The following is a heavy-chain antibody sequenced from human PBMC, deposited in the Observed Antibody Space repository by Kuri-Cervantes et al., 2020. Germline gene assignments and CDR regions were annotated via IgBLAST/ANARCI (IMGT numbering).Heavy chain of an antibody. CDR1: GYTFTGYY. J-gene: IGHJ6*02. CDR3: ARAVRLGGAALGGMDV. V-gene: IGHV1-2*02. D-gene: IGHD3-16*01. Sequence: SVKVSCKASGYTFTGYYMHWVRQAPGQGLEWMGWINPNSGGTNYAQKFQGRVTMTRDTSISTAYMELSRLRSDDTAVYYCARAVRLGGAALGGMDVWGQGTTVTVSS. CDR2: INPNSGGT.